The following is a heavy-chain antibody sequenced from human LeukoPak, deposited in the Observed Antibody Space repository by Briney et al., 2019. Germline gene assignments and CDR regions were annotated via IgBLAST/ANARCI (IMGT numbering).Heavy chain of an antibody. Sequence: PGGSLRLSCAASRFSFSTYWMSWVRQAPGKGLEWVALIWYDGSNKEYAESVKGRFTISRDNSKNTLYLQMNSLRDEDTAVYYCARDQGTSTTAPKRKGRFDPWGQGTLVTVSS. CDR2: IWYDGSNK. CDR3: ARDQGTSTTAPKRKGRFDP. J-gene: IGHJ5*02. CDR1: RFSFSTYW. D-gene: IGHD1-1*01. V-gene: IGHV3-33*08.